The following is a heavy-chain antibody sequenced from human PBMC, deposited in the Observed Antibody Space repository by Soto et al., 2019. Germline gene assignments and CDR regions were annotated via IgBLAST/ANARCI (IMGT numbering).Heavy chain of an antibody. CDR2: INPASDGT. J-gene: IGHJ4*02. CDR3: ATHRAAWAPYSLDF. D-gene: IGHD2-15*01. V-gene: IGHV1-2*02. CDR1: GYSFTGYY. Sequence: ASVKVSCKTSGYSFTGYYIHWVRQAPGHGLQWMGWINPASDGTNYAHDFKGRVTVTGDTSTGTAYMELVNLKSDDTAIYYCATHRAAWAPYSLDFWGQGTLVTVSS.